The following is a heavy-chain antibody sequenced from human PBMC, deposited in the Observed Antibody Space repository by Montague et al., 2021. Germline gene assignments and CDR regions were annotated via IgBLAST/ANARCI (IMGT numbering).Heavy chain of an antibody. CDR1: EFPFRTYA. CDR3: AKNRGAAEHYYYHMDV. CDR2: IFGDGGGT. Sequence: SLRLSCAASEFPFRTYAMSWVRQAPGKGLQWVSLIFGDGGGTVYEDSVKGRFTISRDNSKNILSLQMNSLRVDDTAVYYCAKNRGAAEHYYYHMDVWGKGTTVIVSS. D-gene: IGHD1-26*01. V-gene: IGHV3-23*01. J-gene: IGHJ6*03.